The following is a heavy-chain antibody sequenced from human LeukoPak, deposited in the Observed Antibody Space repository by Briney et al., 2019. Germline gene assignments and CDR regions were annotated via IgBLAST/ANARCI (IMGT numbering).Heavy chain of an antibody. CDR1: GFTFSSYE. CDR3: ARDHMVRGQYYFAY. Sequence: GGSLRLSCAASGFTFSSYEMNWVRQAPGEGLEWVSYISSSGSTIYYADSVKGRFTISRDNAKNSLYLQMNSLRAEDTAVYYCARDHMVRGQYYFAYWGQGTLVTVSS. CDR2: ISSSGSTI. J-gene: IGHJ4*02. V-gene: IGHV3-48*03. D-gene: IGHD3-10*01.